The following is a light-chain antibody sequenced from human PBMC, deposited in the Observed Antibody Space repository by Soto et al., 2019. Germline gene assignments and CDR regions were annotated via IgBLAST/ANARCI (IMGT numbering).Light chain of an antibody. CDR3: SSYAGSNNPDV. Sequence: QSALTQPPSASGSPGQSVTISCTGTSSDVGGYNYVSWYQQHPGKAPKLMIYEVSKRPSGVPDRFSCSKSGNTASLTVSGIQAEDEADYYCSSYAGSNNPDVFGTGTKLTVL. V-gene: IGLV2-8*01. J-gene: IGLJ1*01. CDR2: EVS. CDR1: SSDVGGYNY.